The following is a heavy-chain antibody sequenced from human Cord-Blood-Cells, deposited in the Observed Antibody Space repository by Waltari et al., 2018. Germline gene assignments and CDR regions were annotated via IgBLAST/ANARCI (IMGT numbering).Heavy chain of an antibody. V-gene: IGHV1-8*01. CDR3: ARGGGWGSSGYYYWFDP. J-gene: IGHJ5*02. D-gene: IGHD3-22*01. Sequence: QVQLVQSGAEVKKPGASVKVSCKASGYTFTSYDIHWVRPATGPGLEWMGWMNPNSGNTGYAQKFQGRVTMTRNTSISTAYMELSSLRSEDTAVYYCARGGGWGSSGYYYWFDPWGQGTLVTVSS. CDR2: MNPNSGNT. CDR1: GYTFTSYD.